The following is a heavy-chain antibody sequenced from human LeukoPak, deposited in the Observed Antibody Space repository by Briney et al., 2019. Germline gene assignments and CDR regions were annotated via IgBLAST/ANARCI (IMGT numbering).Heavy chain of an antibody. V-gene: IGHV4-34*01. CDR3: AKDRGPYSSSPSDY. CDR1: GGSFSGYY. J-gene: IGHJ4*02. D-gene: IGHD6-6*01. Sequence: SETLSLTCAVYGGSFSGYYWSWIRQPPGKGLEWIGEINHSGSTNYNPSLKSRVTISVDTSKNQFSLKLSSVTAEDTAVYYCAKDRGPYSSSPSDYWGQGTLVTVSS. CDR2: INHSGST.